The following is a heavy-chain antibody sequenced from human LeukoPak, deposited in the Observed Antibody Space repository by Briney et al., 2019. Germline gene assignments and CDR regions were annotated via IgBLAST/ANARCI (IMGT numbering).Heavy chain of an antibody. D-gene: IGHD2-15*01. CDR2: MSYSGST. Sequence: SETLSLTCTVSGDSISSSTYHWGWIRQPPGKGLEWIATMSYSGSTYYNPSLKSRVTMSVDTSKNQFSLKVNSVTAADTAVYYCARWGCSGGGCYYYFYYDMDVWGQGTTVTVSS. CDR1: GDSISSSTYH. CDR3: ARWGCSGGGCYYYFYYDMDV. J-gene: IGHJ6*02. V-gene: IGHV4-39*01.